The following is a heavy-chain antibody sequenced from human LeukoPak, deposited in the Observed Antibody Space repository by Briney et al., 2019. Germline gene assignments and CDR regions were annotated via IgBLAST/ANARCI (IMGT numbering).Heavy chain of an antibody. CDR1: GYTFTSYG. J-gene: IGHJ6*02. CDR2: ISAYSGNT. D-gene: IGHD6-19*01. CDR3: ARDRIAVAAPLPYYYYYGMDV. Sequence: GASVKVSCKASGYTFTSYGISWVRQAPGQGLEWMGWISAYSGNTNYAQKLQGRVTMTTDTSTSTAYMELRSLRSDDTAVYYCARDRIAVAAPLPYYYYYGMDVWGQGTTVTVSS. V-gene: IGHV1-18*01.